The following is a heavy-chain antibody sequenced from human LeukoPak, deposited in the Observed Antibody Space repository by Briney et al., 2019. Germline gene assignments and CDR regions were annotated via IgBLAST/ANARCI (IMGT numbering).Heavy chain of an antibody. CDR3: ARGDYDFWSGYSILRIFDY. J-gene: IGHJ4*02. D-gene: IGHD3-3*01. CDR2: ISAYNGNT. CDR1: GYTFTSYG. V-gene: IGHV1-18*01. Sequence: ASVTVSCMASGYTFTSYGISWVRQAPGQGLEGMGRISAYNGNTNYAQKLQGRVTMTTDTSTSTAYMELRSLRSDDTAVYYCARGDYDFWSGYSILRIFDYWGQGTLVTVSS.